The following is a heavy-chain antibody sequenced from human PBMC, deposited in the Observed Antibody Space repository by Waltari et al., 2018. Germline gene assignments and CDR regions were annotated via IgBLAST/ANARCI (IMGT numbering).Heavy chain of an antibody. CDR2: IYHSGST. V-gene: IGHV4-38-2*01. CDR3: ARCIAAYYFDY. D-gene: IGHD6-25*01. J-gene: IGHJ4*02. CDR1: GYSISSGYY. Sequence: QVQLQESGPGLVKPSETLSLTCAVSGYSISSGYYWGWIRQPPGKGLEWIGSIYHSGSTYSNPSLKSRVTISVDTSKNQFSLKLSSVTAADTAVYYCARCIAAYYFDYWGQGTLVTVSS.